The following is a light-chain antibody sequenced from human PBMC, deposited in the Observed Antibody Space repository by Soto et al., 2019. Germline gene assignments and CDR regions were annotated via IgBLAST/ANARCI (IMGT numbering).Light chain of an antibody. CDR3: PQYHSWPA. V-gene: IGKV3-15*01. J-gene: IGKJ1*01. Sequence: EIVMTQSPATLSVSPGERATLSCRASQSVFSSLAWYQQRPGQAPRLLIYGSTTGATGITDRYSGSGSGTEFSLPISSLQSEDSAVYYCPQYHSWPAFGQGTMVEIK. CDR1: QSVFSS. CDR2: GST.